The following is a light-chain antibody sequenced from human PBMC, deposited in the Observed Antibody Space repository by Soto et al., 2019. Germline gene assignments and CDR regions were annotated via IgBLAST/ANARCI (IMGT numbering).Light chain of an antibody. CDR1: QGSRNA. V-gene: IGKV1-6*01. Sequence: AIQMTQSPSSLSASVGDTVTITCRASQGSRNALGWYQQKPGKAPKLLIYAPSSLQSVVPSRFSGSGSGTDFTLPISSLQREDFATYYCLQDYNSPLLTFGGGTTVEIK. CDR2: APS. CDR3: LQDYNSPLLT. J-gene: IGKJ4*01.